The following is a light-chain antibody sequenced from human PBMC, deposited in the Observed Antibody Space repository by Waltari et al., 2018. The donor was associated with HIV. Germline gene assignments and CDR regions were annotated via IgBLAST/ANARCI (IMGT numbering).Light chain of an antibody. Sequence: QSVLTQPPSASGTPGQRVTISCSGSSSNIGSNYVYWYQQLPGTAPKLLINRNKQRPSGVPDRFSGCKSGTSASLAISGLRSEDEADYYCAAWDDSLSVVYVFGTGTKVTVL. J-gene: IGLJ1*01. CDR1: SSNIGSNY. CDR2: RNK. CDR3: AAWDDSLSVVYV. V-gene: IGLV1-47*01.